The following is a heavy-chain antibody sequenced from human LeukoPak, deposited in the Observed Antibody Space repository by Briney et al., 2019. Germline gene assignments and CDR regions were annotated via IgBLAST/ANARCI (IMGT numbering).Heavy chain of an antibody. D-gene: IGHD6-13*01. CDR1: GYTFTSYG. CDR3: ARDLKQQLVYYYYYYGMDV. V-gene: IGHV1-69*13. CDR2: IIPNFGTA. Sequence: SVTVSCTASGYTFTSYGISWVRQAPGQGLEWMGGIIPNFGTANYAQKFQGRVTITADESTSTAYMELSSLRSEDTAVYYCARDLKQQLVYYYYYYGMDVWGQGTTVTVSS. J-gene: IGHJ6*02.